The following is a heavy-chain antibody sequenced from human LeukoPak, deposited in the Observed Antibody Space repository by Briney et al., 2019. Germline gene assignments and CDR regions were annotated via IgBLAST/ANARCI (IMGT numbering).Heavy chain of an antibody. CDR2: ISGSGGST. D-gene: IGHD2-2*01. CDR3: AKAERYCSSTSCPPWYFDY. V-gene: IGHV3-23*01. CDR1: GFTFSSYA. Sequence: PGGSLRLSCVASGFTFSSYAMSWVRQAPGKGLEWVSAISGSGGSTYYADSVKGRFTISRDNSKNTLYLQMNSLRAEDTAVYYCAKAERYCSSTSCPPWYFDYWGQGTLVTVSS. J-gene: IGHJ4*02.